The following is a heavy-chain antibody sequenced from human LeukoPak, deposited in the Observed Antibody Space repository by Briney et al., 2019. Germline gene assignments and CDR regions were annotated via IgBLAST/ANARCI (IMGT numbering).Heavy chain of an antibody. CDR1: GYTFTGYY. Sequence: RASVKVTCNASGYTFTGYYMHWVRQAPGQGLEWMGWINPNSGGTNYAQKFQGRVTMTRDTSISTAYMELSRLRSDDTAVYYCARGQFHRWNYLNYWGQGTLVTVSS. V-gene: IGHV1-2*02. J-gene: IGHJ4*02. CDR2: INPNSGGT. CDR3: ARGQFHRWNYLNY. D-gene: IGHD2-15*01.